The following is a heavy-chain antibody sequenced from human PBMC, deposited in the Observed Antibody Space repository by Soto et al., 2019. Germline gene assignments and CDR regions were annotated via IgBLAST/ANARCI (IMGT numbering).Heavy chain of an antibody. V-gene: IGHV3-23*01. CDR2: ISGSGGST. J-gene: IGHJ6*03. Sequence: GGSLRLSCAASGFTFSSYAMSWVRQAPGKGLEWVSAISGSGGSTYYADSVKGRFTISRDNSKNTLYLQMNSLRAEDTAVYYCAKVGISSYYYYMDVWGKGTTVTVS. CDR3: AKVGISSYYYYMDV. D-gene: IGHD3-10*01. CDR1: GFTFSSYA.